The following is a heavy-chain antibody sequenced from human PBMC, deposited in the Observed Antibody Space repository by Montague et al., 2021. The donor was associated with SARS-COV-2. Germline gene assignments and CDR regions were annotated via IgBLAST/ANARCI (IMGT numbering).Heavy chain of an antibody. V-gene: IGHV3-48*02. J-gene: IGHJ4*02. CDR3: ARDGGTIAIFGVLSMLRYFDY. CDR2: ISTSSSTI. CDR1: GFTFSSYS. Sequence: SLRLSCAASGFTFSSYSMNWVRQAPGKGLEWVSFISTSSSTIYYADSVKGRFTISRDNAKNSLYLQMNSLRDEDTAVYYCARDGGTIAIFGVLSMLRYFDYWGQGTLVTGSS. D-gene: IGHD3-3*01.